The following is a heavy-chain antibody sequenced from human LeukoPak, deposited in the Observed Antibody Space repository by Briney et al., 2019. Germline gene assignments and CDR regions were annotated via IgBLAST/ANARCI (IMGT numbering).Heavy chain of an antibody. CDR2: IYYSGST. D-gene: IGHD6-19*01. Sequence: DPSETLSLTCAVYGGSFSGYYWSWIRQPPGKGLEWIGYIYYSGSTNYNPSLKSRVTISVDTSKNQFSLKLSSVTAADTAVYYCARIAVAGTGAPRANYYMDVWGKGTTVTISS. CDR3: ARIAVAGTGAPRANYYMDV. CDR1: GGSFSGYY. V-gene: IGHV4-59*01. J-gene: IGHJ6*03.